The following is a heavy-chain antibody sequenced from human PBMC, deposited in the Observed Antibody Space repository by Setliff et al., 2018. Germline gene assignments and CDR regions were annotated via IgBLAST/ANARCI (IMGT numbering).Heavy chain of an antibody. J-gene: IGHJ4*02. Sequence: ASVKVSCKVSGYTLTELSMHWVRQAPGQGLEWMGRIIPIFGTANYAQKFQGRVTITADKSTSTAYMELSSLRSEDTAVYYCARQTQNYNFWSGQYPYHYDSWGQGTLVTVSS. V-gene: IGHV1-69*06. CDR3: ARQTQNYNFWSGQYPYHYDS. CDR1: GYTLTELS. CDR2: IIPIFGTA. D-gene: IGHD3-3*01.